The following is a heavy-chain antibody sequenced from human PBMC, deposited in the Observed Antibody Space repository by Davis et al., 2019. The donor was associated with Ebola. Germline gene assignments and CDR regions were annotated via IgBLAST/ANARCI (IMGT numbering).Heavy chain of an antibody. CDR1: GGSISSYY. Sequence: PSETLSLTCTVSGGSISSYYWSWIRQPPGKGLEWIGYIYYSGSTNYNPSLKSRVTISVDTSKNQFSLKLSSVTAADTAVYYCARGRSENYYYYMDVWGKGTTVTVSS. J-gene: IGHJ6*03. CDR2: IYYSGST. V-gene: IGHV4-59*12. CDR3: ARGRSENYYYYMDV.